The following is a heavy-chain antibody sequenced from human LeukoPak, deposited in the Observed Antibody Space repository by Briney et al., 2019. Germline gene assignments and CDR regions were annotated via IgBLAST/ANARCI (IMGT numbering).Heavy chain of an antibody. D-gene: IGHD6-13*01. Sequence: GGSLRLSCAVSGFTFSSFSMNWVGQAPGKGLEWVSYISSSSSTIYYADSVKGRFTISRDNAKNSLYLQMNSLRDEDSAVYYCARDPHIAAAGTIFDYWGQGTLVTVSS. CDR3: ARDPHIAAAGTIFDY. CDR2: ISSSSSTI. CDR1: GFTFSSFS. J-gene: IGHJ4*02. V-gene: IGHV3-48*02.